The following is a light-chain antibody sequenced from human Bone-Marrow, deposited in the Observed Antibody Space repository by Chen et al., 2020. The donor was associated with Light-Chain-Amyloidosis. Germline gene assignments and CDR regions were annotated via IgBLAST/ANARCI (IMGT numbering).Light chain of an antibody. CDR3: QQYGTSPLT. CDR2: GSS. CDR1: QTISSNY. Sequence: EIVLTQSPGPLSLSPGEGANLSCRASQTISSNYLTWYQQKFGQAPRLLIYGSSSRATGIPDRFAGRGAGTDVTLTNNRLEPEDFAMYYCQQYGTSPLTFGGGTKVEIK. J-gene: IGKJ4*01. V-gene: IGKV3-20*01.